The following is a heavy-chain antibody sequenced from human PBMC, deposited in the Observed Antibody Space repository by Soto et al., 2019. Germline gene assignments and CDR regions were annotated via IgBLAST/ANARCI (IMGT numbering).Heavy chain of an antibody. CDR2: ISSRSDI. CDR1: GFTFSTYS. V-gene: IGHV3-21*04. J-gene: IGHJ6*02. D-gene: IGHD3-22*01. CDR3: ARGGSITMMALEVDV. Sequence: GGSLRLSCVGSGFTFSTYSINWVRQAPGKGLEWVSSISSRSDIYYADSVKGRFTISRDNAKNSVSLQMNSLRAEDTAVYYCARGGSITMMALEVDVWGQGTTVTVSS.